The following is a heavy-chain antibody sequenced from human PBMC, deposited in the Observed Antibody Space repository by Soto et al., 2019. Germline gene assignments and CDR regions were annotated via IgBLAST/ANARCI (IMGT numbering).Heavy chain of an antibody. Sequence: SETLSLTCTVSGGSISSYYWSWIRQPPGKGLEWIGYIYYSGSTNYNPSLKSRVTISVDTSKNQFSLKLSSVTAADTAVYYCARGDDFWSGYRGNWFDPWGQGTLVTVSS. CDR1: GGSISSYY. V-gene: IGHV4-59*12. D-gene: IGHD3-3*01. CDR2: IYYSGST. J-gene: IGHJ5*02. CDR3: ARGDDFWSGYRGNWFDP.